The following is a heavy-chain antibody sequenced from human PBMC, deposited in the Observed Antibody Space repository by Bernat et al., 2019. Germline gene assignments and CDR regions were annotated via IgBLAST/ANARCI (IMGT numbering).Heavy chain of an antibody. CDR2: ISSSGSTI. Sequence: EVQLVESGGGLVKPGGSLRLSCAASGFTFSSYEMNWVRQAPGKGLEWVSYISSSGSTIYYADSVKGRFTISRDNAKNSLYLQMNSLRAEDTAVYYCARESDYDFWSGHCHWRDMDVWGKGTTVTVSS. J-gene: IGHJ6*03. D-gene: IGHD3-3*01. CDR1: GFTFSSYE. V-gene: IGHV3-48*03. CDR3: ARESDYDFWSGHCHWRDMDV.